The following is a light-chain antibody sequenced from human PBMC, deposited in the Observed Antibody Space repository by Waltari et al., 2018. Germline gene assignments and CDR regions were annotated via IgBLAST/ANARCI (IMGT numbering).Light chain of an antibody. CDR2: EIN. Sequence: QSALTQPASVSGSPGQSITISCTGTSGDVGSHDLVSWYQQHPGKAPKLIIYEINKRPSGVSKCFSGSKSGKTASLTISGLQAEDEADYYCCSFTNSRNFDVFGTGTKVTGL. V-gene: IGLV2-23*02. CDR1: SGDVGSHDL. CDR3: CSFTNSRNFDV. J-gene: IGLJ1*01.